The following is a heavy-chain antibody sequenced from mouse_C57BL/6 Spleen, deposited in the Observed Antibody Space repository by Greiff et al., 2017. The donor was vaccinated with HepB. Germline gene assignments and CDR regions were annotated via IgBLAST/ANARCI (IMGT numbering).Heavy chain of an antibody. J-gene: IGHJ1*03. D-gene: IGHD1-1*01. V-gene: IGHV1-82*01. Sequence: QVQLKQSGPELVKPGASVKISCKASGYAFSSSWMNWVKQRPGKGLEWIGRIYPGDGDTNYNGKFKGKATLTADKSSSTAYMQLSSLTSEDSAVYFCARWAFTTVVATGYFDVWGTGTTVTVSS. CDR1: GYAFSSSW. CDR2: IYPGDGDT. CDR3: ARWAFTTVVATGYFDV.